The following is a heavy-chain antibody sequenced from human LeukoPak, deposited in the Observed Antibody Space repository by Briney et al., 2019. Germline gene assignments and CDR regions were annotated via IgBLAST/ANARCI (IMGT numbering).Heavy chain of an antibody. CDR3: ASRLKYYDILTGYYGNWFDP. J-gene: IGHJ5*02. CDR2: INHSGST. Sequence: SETLSLTCAVYGGSFSGYYWSWIRQPPGKGLEWIGEINHSGSTNYNPSLKSRVTISVDTSKNQFSLKLSSVTAADTAVYYCASRLKYYDILTGYYGNWFDPWGQGTLVTVSS. CDR1: GGSFSGYY. D-gene: IGHD3-9*01. V-gene: IGHV4-34*01.